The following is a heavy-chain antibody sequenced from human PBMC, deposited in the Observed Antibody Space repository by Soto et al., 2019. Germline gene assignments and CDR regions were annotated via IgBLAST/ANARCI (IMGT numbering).Heavy chain of an antibody. CDR1: GFTFSSYV. CDR3: AKDGGSVCSGGTCYFQAPDY. V-gene: IGHV3-23*01. J-gene: IGHJ4*02. D-gene: IGHD2-8*02. Sequence: GGSLRLSCAASGFTFSSYVMSWVRQAPGKGLEWVSGIDGSGRNTYYADSVMGWFTISRDNSKNTLSVQMGSLRVEDTALYYCAKDGGSVCSGGTCYFQAPDYWGQGTLVTVSS. CDR2: IDGSGRNT.